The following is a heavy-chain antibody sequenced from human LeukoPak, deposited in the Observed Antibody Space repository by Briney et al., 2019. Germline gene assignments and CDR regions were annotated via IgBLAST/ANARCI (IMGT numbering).Heavy chain of an antibody. CDR3: ARDEWELLLYYYYMDV. CDR2: ISSRSSTI. J-gene: IGHJ6*03. V-gene: IGHV3-48*01. CDR1: GFTFSTYS. Sequence: GGSLRLSCAASGFTFSTYSMNWVRQAPGKGLEWVSYISSRSSTIYYADSVKGRFTISRDNAKNSLYLQMNSLRAEDTAVYYCARDEWELLLYYYYMDVWGKGTTVTVSS. D-gene: IGHD1-26*01.